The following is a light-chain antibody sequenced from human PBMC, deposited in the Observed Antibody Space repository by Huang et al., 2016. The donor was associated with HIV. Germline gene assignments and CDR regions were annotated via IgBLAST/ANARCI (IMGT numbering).Light chain of an antibody. CDR3: QQYDSSPWT. V-gene: IGKV3-20*01. J-gene: IGKJ1*01. CDR2: CAS. Sequence: IVLTQSPGTLSLSPGERATLSCRASQSVSSTYLAWYQQKPGQAPRLLFYCASSRATGIPDRFSGSGSGTDFTLTISRLEPEDLAVYYCQQYDSSPWTFGQGTKVEIK. CDR1: QSVSSTY.